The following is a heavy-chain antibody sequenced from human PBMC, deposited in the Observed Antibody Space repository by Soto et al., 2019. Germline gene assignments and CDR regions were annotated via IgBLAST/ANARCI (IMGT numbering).Heavy chain of an antibody. D-gene: IGHD6-13*01. Sequence: QITLKESGPTLVKPTQTLTLTCTFSGFSLSTSGVGVGWIRQPPGKALELLSLIYWDDDKRYNPSLKSRVTIPKDTTKIQGVLTVTNMDDVDTAKYFCAHRDGYSSHDYWGQGTLVTVSS. J-gene: IGHJ4*02. CDR3: AHRDGYSSHDY. CDR2: IYWDDDK. V-gene: IGHV2-5*02. CDR1: GFSLSTSGVG.